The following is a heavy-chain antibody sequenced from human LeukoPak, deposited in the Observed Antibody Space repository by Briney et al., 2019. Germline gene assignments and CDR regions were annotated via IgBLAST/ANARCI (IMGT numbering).Heavy chain of an antibody. J-gene: IGHJ3*02. CDR3: ARVDLSDAFDI. D-gene: IGHD2/OR15-2a*01. CDR1: GFNLDDYA. CDR2: ISYNSGNM. Sequence: GGSLRLSCVISGFNLDDYAMHWVRQAPGKGLEWVSGISYNSGNMGYADSVKGRFTISRDNAKNTLYLQMNSLRAEDTAVYYCARVDLSDAFDIWGQGTMVTVSS. V-gene: IGHV3-9*01.